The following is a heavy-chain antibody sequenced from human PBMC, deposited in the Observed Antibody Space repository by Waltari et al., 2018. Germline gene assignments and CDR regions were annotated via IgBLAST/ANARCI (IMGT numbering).Heavy chain of an antibody. J-gene: IGHJ6*02. Sequence: EVQLVESGGGLVKPGGSLSLSCAASGFTFSSYSMNWVRQAPGKGLEWVSSISSSSSYIYYADSVKGRFTISRDNAKNSLYLQMNSLRAEDTAVYYCARVGRTAMVTNYYYYGMDVWGQGTTVTVSS. CDR2: ISSSSSYI. CDR1: GFTFSSYS. CDR3: ARVGRTAMVTNYYYYGMDV. V-gene: IGHV3-21*01. D-gene: IGHD5-18*01.